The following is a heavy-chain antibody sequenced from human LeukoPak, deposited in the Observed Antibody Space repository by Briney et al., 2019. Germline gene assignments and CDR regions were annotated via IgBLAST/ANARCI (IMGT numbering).Heavy chain of an antibody. CDR2: ISSSSSYT. V-gene: IGHV3-11*06. J-gene: IGHJ3*02. CDR3: ARGGYYDAFDI. CDR1: GFIFSDYY. Sequence: GGSLRLSCAASGFIFSDYYMSWIRQAPGKGLEWVSYISSSSSYTKYADSVKGRFTISRDNAKNSLYLQMNRLRAEDTAVYYCARGGYYDAFDIWGQGTMVTVSS. D-gene: IGHD1-26*01.